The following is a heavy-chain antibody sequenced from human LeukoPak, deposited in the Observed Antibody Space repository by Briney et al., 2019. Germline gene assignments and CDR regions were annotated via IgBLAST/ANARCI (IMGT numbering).Heavy chain of an antibody. J-gene: IGHJ4*02. Sequence: GGSLRLSCAASGFTFSSYGMSRVRPAPGKGLEWVSAISGSGGSTYYADSVKGRFTISRDNSKNTLYLQMNSLRGDDTAVYYCAKSDSTGYYYDNWGQGTLVTVSS. D-gene: IGHD3-22*01. V-gene: IGHV3-23*01. CDR2: ISGSGGST. CDR3: AKSDSTGYYYDN. CDR1: GFTFSSYG.